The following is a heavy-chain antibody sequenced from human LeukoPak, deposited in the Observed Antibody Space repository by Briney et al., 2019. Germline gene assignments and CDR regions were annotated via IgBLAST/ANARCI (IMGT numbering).Heavy chain of an antibody. J-gene: IGHJ3*02. Sequence: SETLSLTCTVSGGSISSGSYYWSWIRQPAGKGLEWIRRIYTSGSTNYNPSLKSRVTISVDTSKNQFSLRLNSVTAADTAVYYCARLGDMGAFDIWGQGTMVTVSS. CDR2: IYTSGST. V-gene: IGHV4-61*02. CDR1: GGSISSGSYY. D-gene: IGHD2-15*01. CDR3: ARLGDMGAFDI.